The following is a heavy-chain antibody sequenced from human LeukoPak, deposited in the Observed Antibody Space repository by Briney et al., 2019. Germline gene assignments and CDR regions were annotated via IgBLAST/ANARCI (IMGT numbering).Heavy chain of an antibody. CDR1: GFTLSSDS. D-gene: IGHD1/OR15-1a*01. V-gene: IGHV3-21*04. CDR3: ARDLSQGATTNTNGYFDY. J-gene: IGHJ4*03. CDR2: IGSSGNYI. Sequence: NPGGCLRLSCGASGFTLSSDSMNCVRQAPRKGLEWGSYIGSSGNYIYYADSVKGRFTISRDNAQNSLYLQMISLRGEDTAVYYCARDLSQGATTNTNGYFDYWGQGDLVTASS.